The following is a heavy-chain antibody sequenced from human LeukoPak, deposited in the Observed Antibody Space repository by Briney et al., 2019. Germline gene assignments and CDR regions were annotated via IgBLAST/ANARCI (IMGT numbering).Heavy chain of an antibody. CDR2: IRSKAYGGTT. Sequence: PGRSLRLSCTASGFTFGDYAMSWVRQAPGKGLEWVGFIRSKAYGGTTEYAASVKGRFTISRNDPKSIAYLQMNRLKTEDTAVYYCTRVGQWELGLDYWGQGTLVTVSS. J-gene: IGHJ4*02. V-gene: IGHV3-49*04. CDR3: TRVGQWELGLDY. CDR1: GFTFGDYA. D-gene: IGHD1-26*01.